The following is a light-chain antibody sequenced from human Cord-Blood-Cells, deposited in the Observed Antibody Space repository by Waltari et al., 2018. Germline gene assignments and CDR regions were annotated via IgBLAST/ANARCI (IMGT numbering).Light chain of an antibody. Sequence: EIVMTQSPATLSVSPGERATLSCRASQSVSRNLAWYQQKPGQPPSLLIYGASTRATGIPARFSGSGSETEFTLTISSLQSEDFAVYYCQQYNNWPWTFGQGTKVEIK. CDR2: GAS. V-gene: IGKV3-15*01. CDR1: QSVSRN. J-gene: IGKJ1*01. CDR3: QQYNNWPWT.